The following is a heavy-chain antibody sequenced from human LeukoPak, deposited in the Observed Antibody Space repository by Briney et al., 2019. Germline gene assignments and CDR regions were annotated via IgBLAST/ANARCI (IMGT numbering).Heavy chain of an antibody. V-gene: IGHV4-59*01. Sequence: SETLSLTCTVSGGSISSYYWNWIRQPPGKGLEWIGYIDNSGSTNNNPSLKSRGTIAVDTSKKQFSLQLSSVTAADTAVYYCARETPYGSGSYPFDYWGQGILVTVSS. D-gene: IGHD3-10*01. CDR3: ARETPYGSGSYPFDY. J-gene: IGHJ4*02. CDR2: IDNSGST. CDR1: GGSISSYY.